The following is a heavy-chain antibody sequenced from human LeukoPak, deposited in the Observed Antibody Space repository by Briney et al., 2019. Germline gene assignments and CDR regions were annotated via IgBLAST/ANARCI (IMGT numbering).Heavy chain of an antibody. CDR3: ASWSSYYYDSSGYSWWNWFDP. J-gene: IGHJ5*02. Sequence: GGSLRLSCAASGFTFSDYYMSWIRQAPGKGLEWVSYISSSGSTIYYADSVKGRFTISRDNAKNSLYLQMNSLRAEDTAVYYCASWSSYYYDSSGYSWWNWFDPWGQGTLVTVSS. CDR1: GFTFSDYY. CDR2: ISSSGSTI. D-gene: IGHD3-22*01. V-gene: IGHV3-11*01.